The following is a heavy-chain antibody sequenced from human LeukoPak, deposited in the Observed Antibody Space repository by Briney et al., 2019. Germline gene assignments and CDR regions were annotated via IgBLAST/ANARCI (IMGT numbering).Heavy chain of an antibody. CDR1: GGSFSGYY. J-gene: IGHJ4*02. CDR2: IYYSGST. V-gene: IGHV4-34*01. CDR3: ARLQGPALVGGV. D-gene: IGHD6-25*01. Sequence: KPSETLSLTCAVYGGSFSGYYWSWIRQPPGKGLEWIGSIYYSGSTYYNPSLKSRVTISVDTSKNQFSLKLSSVTAADTAVYYCARLQGPALVGGVWGQGTLVTVSS.